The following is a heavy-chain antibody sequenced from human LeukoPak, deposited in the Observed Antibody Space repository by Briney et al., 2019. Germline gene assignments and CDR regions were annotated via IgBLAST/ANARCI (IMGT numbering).Heavy chain of an antibody. CDR3: ARLSSRYCSSTSCYGQPIDY. V-gene: IGHV5-51*01. CDR2: IYPGDSDT. Sequence: GESLKIFCKGSGYSFTSYWIGWVRQMPGKGLEWMGIIYPGDSDTRYSPSFQGQVTISADKSISTAYLQWSSLKASDTAMYYCARLSSRYCSSTSCYGQPIDYWGQGTLVTVSS. J-gene: IGHJ4*02. D-gene: IGHD2-2*01. CDR1: GYSFTSYW.